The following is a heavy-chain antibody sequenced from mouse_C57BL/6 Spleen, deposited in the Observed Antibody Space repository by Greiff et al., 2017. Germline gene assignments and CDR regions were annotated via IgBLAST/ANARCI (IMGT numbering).Heavy chain of an antibody. Sequence: VQLQQSGAELVRPGASVTLSCKASGYTFTDYEMHWVKQTPVHGLEWIGAIDPETGGTAYNQKFKGKAILTADKSSSTAYMELRSLTSEDSAVYYCTRKEGYGYDGFDDWGQGTTLTVSS. CDR2: IDPETGGT. J-gene: IGHJ2*01. CDR1: GYTFTDYE. V-gene: IGHV1-15*01. D-gene: IGHD2-2*01. CDR3: TRKEGYGYDGFDD.